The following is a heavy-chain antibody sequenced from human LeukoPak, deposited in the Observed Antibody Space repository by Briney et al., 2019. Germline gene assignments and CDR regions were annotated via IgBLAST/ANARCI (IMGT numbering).Heavy chain of an antibody. J-gene: IGHJ5*02. V-gene: IGHV4-4*07. CDR3: ARDGSSSWYWFDP. CDR2: IYTSGST. Sequence: PSENLSLTCSVSGGYISSYYWSWIRQPAGKELEWIGRIYTSGSTNYNPSLKSRVTMSLDTSKNQGQFSLKLSSVTAADTAVYYCARDGSSSWYWFDPWGQGTLVTVSS. D-gene: IGHD6-13*01. CDR1: GGYISSYY.